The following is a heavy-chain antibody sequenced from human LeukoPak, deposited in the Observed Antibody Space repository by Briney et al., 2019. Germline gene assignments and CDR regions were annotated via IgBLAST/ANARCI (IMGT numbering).Heavy chain of an antibody. Sequence: GGSLKLSCAASGFTFSDSAMHWVRQASGKGLEWVGHIRSKANNYATAYAASVKGRFTISRDDAKNSLYLQMNSLRVEDTATYYCARDPSGSPHAGDYWGRGTLVTVSS. J-gene: IGHJ4*02. CDR2: IRSKANNYAT. D-gene: IGHD1-26*01. CDR1: GFTFSDSA. V-gene: IGHV3-73*01. CDR3: ARDPSGSPHAGDY.